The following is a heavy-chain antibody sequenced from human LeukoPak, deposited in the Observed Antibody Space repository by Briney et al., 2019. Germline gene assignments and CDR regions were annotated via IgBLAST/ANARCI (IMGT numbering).Heavy chain of an antibody. CDR3: ARSPDCSGGSCYPDLTY. Sequence: GGSLRLSCEASGFTFSSYSMNWVRQAPGKGLEWVSSISSSSSYIYYADSVKGRFTISRDNAKNSLYLQMNSLRAEDTAVYYCARSPDCSGGSCYPDLTYWGQGTLVTVSS. CDR2: ISSSSSYI. D-gene: IGHD2-15*01. CDR1: GFTFSSYS. V-gene: IGHV3-21*01. J-gene: IGHJ4*02.